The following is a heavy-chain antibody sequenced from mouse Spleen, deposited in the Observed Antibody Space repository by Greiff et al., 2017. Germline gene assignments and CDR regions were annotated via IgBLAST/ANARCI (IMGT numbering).Heavy chain of an antibody. J-gene: IGHJ4*01. CDR2: SRNKANDYTT. CDR3: ARDTYYYGSRGYAMDY. D-gene: IGHD1-1*01. CDR1: GFTFSDFY. Sequence: EVNVVESGGGLVQSGRSLRLSCATSGFTFSDFYMEWVRQAPGKGLEWIAASRNKANDYTTEYSASVKGRFIVSRDTSQSILYLQMNALRAEDTAIYYCARDTYYYGSRGYAMDYWGQGTSVTVSS. V-gene: IGHV7-1*01.